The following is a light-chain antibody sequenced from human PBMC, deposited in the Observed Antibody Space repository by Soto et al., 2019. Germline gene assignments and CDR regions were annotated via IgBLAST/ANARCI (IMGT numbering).Light chain of an antibody. Sequence: EIVLTQSPGTLSLSPGERATLSCRASQSVSSTYIAWYQQKPGQAPRVLIYGASSRATGIPDRFSGSGSGTEFTLTISRLEPEDFAVYFCQQYGRSPPFTFGQGTKVQIK. V-gene: IGKV3-20*01. CDR2: GAS. CDR1: QSVSSTY. CDR3: QQYGRSPPFT. J-gene: IGKJ2*01.